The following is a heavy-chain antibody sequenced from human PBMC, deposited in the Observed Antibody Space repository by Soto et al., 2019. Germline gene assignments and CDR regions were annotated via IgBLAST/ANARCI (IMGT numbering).Heavy chain of an antibody. CDR1: GFTFSSYW. D-gene: IGHD2-15*01. V-gene: IGHV3-74*01. Sequence: PGGSLRLSCAASGFTFSSYWMHWVRQAPGMGLVWVSRINSDGSSTTYADSVKGRFTISRDNAKDTLYLQMNSLRAEDTAVYYCVSCRGGMCYSGPDYWGQGTLVTVSS. J-gene: IGHJ4*02. CDR2: INSDGSST. CDR3: VSCRGGMCYSGPDY.